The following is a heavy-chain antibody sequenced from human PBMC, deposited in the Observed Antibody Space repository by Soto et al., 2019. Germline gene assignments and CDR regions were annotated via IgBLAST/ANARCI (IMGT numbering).Heavy chain of an antibody. CDR1: CGSISSYY. J-gene: IGHJ3*02. D-gene: IGHD3-22*01. V-gene: IGHV4-4*07. CDR2: IYTSGST. Sequence: QVQLQESGPGLVKPSETLSLTCTVSCGSISSYYWSWIRQPAGKGLEWIGRIYTSGSTNYNSSLKSRVTMSVDTSKNQFSLKLSAVTAADTAVYYCARMYYYDSSGYLFDFDIWGQGTMVTVSS. CDR3: ARMYYYDSSGYLFDFDI.